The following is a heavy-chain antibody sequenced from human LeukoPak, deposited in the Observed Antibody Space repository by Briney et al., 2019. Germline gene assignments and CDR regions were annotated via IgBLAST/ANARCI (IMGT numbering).Heavy chain of an antibody. CDR3: ARESNYDILTGYGYYYYMDV. D-gene: IGHD3-9*01. CDR1: GFTFSSYE. Sequence: GGSLRLSCAASGFTFSSYEMNWVRQAPGKGLEWVSYISSSGSTIYYADSVKGRFTISRDNAKNSLYLQMNSLRAEDTAVYYCARESNYDILTGYGYYYYMDVWGKGTTVTISS. J-gene: IGHJ6*03. CDR2: ISSSGSTI. V-gene: IGHV3-48*03.